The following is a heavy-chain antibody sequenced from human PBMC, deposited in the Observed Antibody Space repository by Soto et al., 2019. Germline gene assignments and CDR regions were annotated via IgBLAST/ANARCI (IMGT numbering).Heavy chain of an antibody. CDR1: GGSISGSY. Sequence: PSETLSLTCSVSGGSISGSYWSWIRQSPGKGLEWLGYVYYTGSTNYSPSLRSRVSISVDTSKNEFSLRLSSVTAADTAVYYCARDRYAAPEGPRPDYWGQGTLVTVSS. CDR3: ARDRYAAPEGPRPDY. J-gene: IGHJ4*02. V-gene: IGHV4-59*01. D-gene: IGHD6-6*01. CDR2: VYYTGST.